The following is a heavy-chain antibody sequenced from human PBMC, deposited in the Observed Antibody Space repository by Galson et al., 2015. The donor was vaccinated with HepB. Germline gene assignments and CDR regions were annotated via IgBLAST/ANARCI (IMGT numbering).Heavy chain of an antibody. CDR1: GFTFSSYA. V-gene: IGHV3-23*01. J-gene: IGHJ3*02. CDR3: AKDCNDFWSGYYTTCAFDI. D-gene: IGHD3-3*01. Sequence: SLRLSCAASGFTFSSYAMSWVRQAPGKGLEWVSAISGSGGSTYYADSVKGRFTISRDNSKNTLYLQMNSLRAEDTAVYYCAKDCNDFWSGYYTTCAFDIWGQGTMVTVSS. CDR2: ISGSGGST.